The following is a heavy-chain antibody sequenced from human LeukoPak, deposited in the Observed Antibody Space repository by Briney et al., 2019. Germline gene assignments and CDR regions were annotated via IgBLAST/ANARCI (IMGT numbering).Heavy chain of an antibody. D-gene: IGHD3-10*01. Sequence: GGSLRLSCAASGFTFSSYAMHWVRQVPGKGLEWVAVISYDGSNKYYADSVKGRFTISRDNSKNTLYLQMNSLRAEDTAVYYCARDARGFTMVRGTLDYWGQGTLVTVSS. CDR2: ISYDGSNK. CDR1: GFTFSSYA. V-gene: IGHV3-30*04. CDR3: ARDARGFTMVRGTLDY. J-gene: IGHJ4*02.